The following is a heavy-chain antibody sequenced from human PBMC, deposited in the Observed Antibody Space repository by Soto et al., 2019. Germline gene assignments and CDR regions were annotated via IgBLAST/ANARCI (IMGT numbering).Heavy chain of an antibody. J-gene: IGHJ4*02. Sequence: QVQLVESGGGVVQPGRSLRLSCAASGFTFSSYGMHWVRQAPGKGLAWVAVIWYDGSNKYYADSVKGRFTISRDNSKNTLYLQMNSLRAEDTAVYYCARGGLTDYFDYWGQGTLGTVSS. D-gene: IGHD2-21*02. CDR2: IWYDGSNK. V-gene: IGHV3-33*01. CDR3: ARGGLTDYFDY. CDR1: GFTFSSYG.